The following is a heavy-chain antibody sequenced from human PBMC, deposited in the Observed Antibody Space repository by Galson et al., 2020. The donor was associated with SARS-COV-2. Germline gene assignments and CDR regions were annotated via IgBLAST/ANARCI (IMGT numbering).Heavy chain of an antibody. CDR1: GGSIRPYY. CDR3: ARPLGTPFGSYAFNI. Sequence: SETLSLTCTVSGGSIRPYYWTWIRQPPGKGLEWIGYTHHSGSTKYSPSLRSRVTLSLDTSKNQLSLRLSSVTAADTARYYCARPLGTPFGSYAFNIWGQGTMVTVSS. J-gene: IGHJ3*02. V-gene: IGHV4-59*01. CDR2: THHSGST. D-gene: IGHD3-16*01.